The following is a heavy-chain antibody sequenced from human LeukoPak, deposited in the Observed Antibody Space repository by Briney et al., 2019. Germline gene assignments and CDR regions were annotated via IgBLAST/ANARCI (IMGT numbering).Heavy chain of an antibody. D-gene: IGHD4/OR15-4a*01. CDR3: ARRAGAYSHPYDY. CDR2: ISSSGSYI. Sequence: GGSLRLSCAASRFTFSSYSMNWVRQAPGKGLEWVSSISSSGSYIYYADSVKGRFTISRDNAKNSLYLQMNSLRAEDAAVYYCARRAGAYSHPYDYWGQGTLVTVSS. J-gene: IGHJ4*02. V-gene: IGHV3-21*04. CDR1: RFTFSSYS.